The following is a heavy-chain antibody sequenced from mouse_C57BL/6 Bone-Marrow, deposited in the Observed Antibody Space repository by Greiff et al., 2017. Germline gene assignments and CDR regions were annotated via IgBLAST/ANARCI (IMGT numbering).Heavy chain of an antibody. CDR2: ISNGGGST. CDR1: GFTFSDYY. D-gene: IGHD1-2*01. Sequence: EVMLVESGGGLVQPGGSLKLSCAASGFTFSDYYMYWVRQTPEKRLEWVAYISNGGGSTYYPDTVKGRFTISRDNAKNTLYLQMSRLKSEDTAMYYCARPSLLRYWYFDVRGTGTTVTVSS. V-gene: IGHV5-12*01. CDR3: ARPSLLRYWYFDV. J-gene: IGHJ1*03.